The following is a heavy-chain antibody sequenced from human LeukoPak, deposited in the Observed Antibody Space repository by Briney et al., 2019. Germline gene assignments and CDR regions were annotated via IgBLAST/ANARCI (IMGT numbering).Heavy chain of an antibody. CDR1: GGTFSGYY. Sequence: SETLSLTCAVYGGTFSGYYWSWIRQPPGKGLEWIGEINHSGSTNYNPSLKSRVTISVDTSKNQFSLKLSSVTAADTAVYYCARGRNYYYYYMDVWGKGTTVTVSS. V-gene: IGHV4-34*01. J-gene: IGHJ6*03. CDR2: INHSGST. CDR3: ARGRNYYYYYMDV.